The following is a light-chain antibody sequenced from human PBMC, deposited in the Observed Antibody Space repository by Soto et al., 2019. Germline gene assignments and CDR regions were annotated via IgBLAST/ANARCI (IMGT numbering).Light chain of an antibody. Sequence: QSVLTQPRSLSGSPGQSVTISCTGTPIVVGYNYISCYQQYPGEVPKVIVFDVSERPSGVPDRFSGSKSGDTASLTISGLQGDDDANYYCCSYAGSFRVFGGGTKLTVL. J-gene: IGLJ3*02. CDR1: PIVVGYNY. CDR3: CSYAGSFRV. V-gene: IGLV2-11*01. CDR2: DVS.